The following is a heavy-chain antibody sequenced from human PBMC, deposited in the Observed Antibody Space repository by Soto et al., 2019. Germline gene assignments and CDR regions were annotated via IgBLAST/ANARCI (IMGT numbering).Heavy chain of an antibody. D-gene: IGHD3-10*01. CDR1: GFTFSSHA. CDR2: ISYDGGNK. Sequence: QVQLVESGGGVVQPGTSLRLSCAASGFTFSSHAMHWVRQAPGKGLEWVALISYDGGNKDYTDSVKGRFTISRDDSKNTLYQPMNSLRSEDTAVYYCARACHYYGSGSYSDFDYWGQGTLVTVSS. CDR3: ARACHYYGSGSYSDFDY. V-gene: IGHV3-30-3*01. J-gene: IGHJ4*02.